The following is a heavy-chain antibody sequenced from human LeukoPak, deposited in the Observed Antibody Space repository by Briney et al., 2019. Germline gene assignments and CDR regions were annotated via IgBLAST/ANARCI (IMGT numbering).Heavy chain of an antibody. CDR1: GFTFSSYG. CDR2: IWYDGSNK. V-gene: IGHV3-33*06. D-gene: IGHD6-19*01. J-gene: IGHJ4*02. CDR3: AKDRGSGWYLGYFDY. Sequence: GGSLRLSCAASGFTFSSYGMHWVRQAPGKGLEWVAVIWYDGSNKYYADSVKGRFTISRDNSKNTLYLQMNSLRAEDTAVYYCAKDRGSGWYLGYFDYWGQGTLVTVSS.